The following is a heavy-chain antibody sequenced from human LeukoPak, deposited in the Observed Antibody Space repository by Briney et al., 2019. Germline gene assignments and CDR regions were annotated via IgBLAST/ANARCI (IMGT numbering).Heavy chain of an antibody. Sequence: GGSLRLSCAASGLTFSSYWMHWVRQAPGKGLVWVSRINHDGSSTTYAGSVKGRFTISRDNAKNTLYLQMNSLRAEDTAVYYCARGGTYNYDSSGYSYYFDYWGQGALVTVSS. CDR3: ARGGTYNYDSSGYSYYFDY. J-gene: IGHJ4*02. CDR1: GLTFSSYW. V-gene: IGHV3-74*01. CDR2: INHDGSST. D-gene: IGHD3-22*01.